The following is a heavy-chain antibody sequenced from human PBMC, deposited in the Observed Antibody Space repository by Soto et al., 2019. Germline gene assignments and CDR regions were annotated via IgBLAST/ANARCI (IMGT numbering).Heavy chain of an antibody. J-gene: IGHJ6*02. D-gene: IGHD4-17*01. Sequence: GESLKISCAASGFTFSSYAMSWVRQAPGKGLEWVSAISGSGGSTYYADSVKGRFTISRDNSKNTLYLQMNSLRAEDTAVYYCAKAATYGDYVSGMDVWGQGTTVTVSS. V-gene: IGHV3-23*01. CDR2: ISGSGGST. CDR3: AKAATYGDYVSGMDV. CDR1: GFTFSSYA.